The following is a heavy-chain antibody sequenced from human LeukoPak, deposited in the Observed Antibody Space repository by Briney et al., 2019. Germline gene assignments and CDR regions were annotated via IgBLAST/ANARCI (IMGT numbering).Heavy chain of an antibody. V-gene: IGHV5-51*01. CDR3: ARVLTGSLSFDY. Sequence: GESLKISCKGSGYSFTTYWIGWVRQMPGKGLEWMGIIYPSVSDISYSTSLQGQVTISADKSISTAYLQWSSLKASDTAMYFCARVLTGSLSFDYWGQGTLLTVSS. J-gene: IGHJ4*02. CDR2: IYPSVSDI. CDR1: GYSFTTYW. D-gene: IGHD1-26*01.